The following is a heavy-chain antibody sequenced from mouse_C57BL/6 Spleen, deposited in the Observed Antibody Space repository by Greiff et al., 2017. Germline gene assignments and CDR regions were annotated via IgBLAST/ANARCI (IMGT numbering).Heavy chain of an antibody. Sequence: EVKLVESEGGLVQPGRSMKLSCTASGFTFSDYYMAWVRQVPEKGLEWVANINYDGSSTYYLDSLKSRFIISRDNAKNILYLQMSSLKSEDTATYYCARRIKDYFDYWGQGTTLTVSS. CDR3: ARRIKDYFDY. CDR1: GFTFSDYY. V-gene: IGHV5-16*02. J-gene: IGHJ2*01. CDR2: INYDGSST. D-gene: IGHD2-4*01.